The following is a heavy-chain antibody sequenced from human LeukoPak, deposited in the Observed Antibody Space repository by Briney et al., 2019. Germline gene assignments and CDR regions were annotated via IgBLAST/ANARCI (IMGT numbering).Heavy chain of an antibody. CDR1: GYTFTGYY. V-gene: IGHV1-2*02. J-gene: IGHJ4*02. CDR3: ARVAYGGNGNFDY. Sequence: ASVKVSCKASGYTFTGYYMHWVRQAPGQGLEWMGWINPNSGGTNYARKFQGRVTMTRDTSISTAYMELSRLRSDDTAVYYCARVAYGGNGNFDYWGQGTLATVSS. CDR2: INPNSGGT. D-gene: IGHD4-23*01.